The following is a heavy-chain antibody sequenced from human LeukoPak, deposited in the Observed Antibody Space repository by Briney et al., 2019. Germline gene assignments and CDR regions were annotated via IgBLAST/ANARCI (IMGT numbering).Heavy chain of an antibody. CDR3: AKGYSSGWGPFDY. J-gene: IGHJ4*02. V-gene: IGHV3-9*03. Sequence: GGSLRLSCAASGFTFSSYAMSWVRQAPGKGLEWVSGISWNSGSIGYADSVKGRFTISRDNAKNSLCLQMNSLRAEDMALYYCAKGYSSGWGPFDYWGQGTLVTVSS. D-gene: IGHD6-19*01. CDR1: GFTFSSYA. CDR2: ISWNSGSI.